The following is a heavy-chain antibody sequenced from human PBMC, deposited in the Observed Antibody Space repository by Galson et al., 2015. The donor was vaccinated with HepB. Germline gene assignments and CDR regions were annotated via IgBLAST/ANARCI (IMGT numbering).Heavy chain of an antibody. CDR1: GFTVSSNY. D-gene: IGHD6-13*01. Sequence: SLRLSCAASGFTVSSNYMSWVRQAPGRGLEWVSVIYSGGSTYYADSVKGRFTISRDNSKNTLYLQMGSLRAEDMAVYYCARLLAAAGTDYWGPGTLVTVSS. CDR3: ARLLAAAGTDY. CDR2: IYSGGST. V-gene: IGHV3-66*04. J-gene: IGHJ4*02.